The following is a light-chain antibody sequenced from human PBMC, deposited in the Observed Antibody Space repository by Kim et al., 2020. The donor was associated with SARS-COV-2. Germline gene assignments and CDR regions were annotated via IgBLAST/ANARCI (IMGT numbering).Light chain of an antibody. CDR2: AAS. CDR3: LQDYNYPYT. Sequence: AIQMTQSPSSLSASVGDRVTITCRASQGIRRDLGWYQQKPGKAPKLLIFAASALHSGVPSRFSGSASGTDFTLTITNLQPEDFATYYCLQDYNYPYTFGQGTKLEIK. J-gene: IGKJ2*01. V-gene: IGKV1-6*01. CDR1: QGIRRD.